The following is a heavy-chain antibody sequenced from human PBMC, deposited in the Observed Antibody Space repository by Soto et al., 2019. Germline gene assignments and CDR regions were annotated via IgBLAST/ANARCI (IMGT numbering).Heavy chain of an antibody. Sequence: PGGSLRLSCAASGFTFSSYSMNWVRQAPGKGLEWVSYISSSSSTIYYADSVKGRFTISRDNAKNSLYLQMNSLRDEDTAVYYCARLDYGGNSRAAFDIWGQGTMVTVS. CDR2: ISSSSSTI. J-gene: IGHJ3*02. V-gene: IGHV3-48*02. CDR1: GFTFSSYS. D-gene: IGHD4-17*01. CDR3: ARLDYGGNSRAAFDI.